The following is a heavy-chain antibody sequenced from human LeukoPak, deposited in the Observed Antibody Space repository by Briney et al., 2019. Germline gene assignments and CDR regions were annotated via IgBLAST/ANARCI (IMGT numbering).Heavy chain of an antibody. CDR3: ARSIAAAGTGLDY. V-gene: IGHV4-31*11. Sequence: SETLSLTCAVYGGSFSGYYWSWIRQHPGKGLEWIGYIYYSGSTYYNPSLKSRVTISVDTSKNQFSLKLSSVTAADTAVYYCARSIAAAGTGLDYWGQGTLVTVSS. J-gene: IGHJ4*02. CDR1: GGSFSGYY. D-gene: IGHD6-13*01. CDR2: IYYSGST.